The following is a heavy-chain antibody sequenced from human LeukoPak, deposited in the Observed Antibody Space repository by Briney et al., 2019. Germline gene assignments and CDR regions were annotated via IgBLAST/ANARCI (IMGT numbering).Heavy chain of an antibody. CDR2: VSYSGST. J-gene: IGHJ4*02. V-gene: IGHV4-59*01. CDR3: ARAPSMILPYYFDS. D-gene: IGHD3-22*01. Sequence: SETLSLTCTVSNSSISPFFWSWLRRPPGTGLEWIGYVSYSGSTYYNSSLGSRVTISVDTSKIQFSLQLTSVTAADTAVYYCARAPSMILPYYFDSWGQGTLVTVSS. CDR1: NSSISPFF.